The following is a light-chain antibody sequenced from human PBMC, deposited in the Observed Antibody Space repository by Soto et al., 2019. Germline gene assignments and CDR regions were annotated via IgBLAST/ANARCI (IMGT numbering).Light chain of an antibody. V-gene: IGLV2-14*01. Sequence: QSALTKPASVSGSPGQPITISCTGTSSDVGGYNYVSWYQQHPGKAPKLIIYDVRNRPSGVSNRFSGSKSGNTASLTISGLQTEDEAGYYCSSYTSINTRVFGTGTKVTVL. CDR2: DVR. J-gene: IGLJ1*01. CDR1: SSDVGGYNY. CDR3: SSYTSINTRV.